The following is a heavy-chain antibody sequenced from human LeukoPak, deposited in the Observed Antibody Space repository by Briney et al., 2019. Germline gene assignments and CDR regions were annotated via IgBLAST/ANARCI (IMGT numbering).Heavy chain of an antibody. Sequence: SVKVSCKASGGTFSSYAISWARQAPGQGLEWMGGIIPIFGTANYAQKFQGRVTITADESTSTAYMELSSLRSEDTAVYYCAAGGDFDAFDIWGQGTMVTVSS. CDR2: IIPIFGTA. J-gene: IGHJ3*02. V-gene: IGHV1-69*13. CDR1: GGTFSSYA. CDR3: AAGGDFDAFDI. D-gene: IGHD2-21*02.